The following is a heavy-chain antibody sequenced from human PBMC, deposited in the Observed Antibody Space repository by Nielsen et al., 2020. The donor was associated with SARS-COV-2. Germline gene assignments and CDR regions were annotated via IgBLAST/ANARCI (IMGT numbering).Heavy chain of an antibody. Sequence: GESLKISCAASGFTFSSYSMNWVRQAPGKGLEWVSYISSSSTIYYADSVKGRFTISRDNAKNSLYLQMNSLGAEDTAVYYCARDANYYEDAFDIWGQGTMVTVSS. CDR3: ARDANYYEDAFDI. V-gene: IGHV3-48*04. J-gene: IGHJ3*02. CDR2: ISSSSTI. CDR1: GFTFSSYS. D-gene: IGHD3-22*01.